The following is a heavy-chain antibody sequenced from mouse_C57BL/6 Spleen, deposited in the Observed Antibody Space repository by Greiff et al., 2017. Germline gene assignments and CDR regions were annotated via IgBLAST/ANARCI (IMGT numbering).Heavy chain of an antibody. V-gene: IGHV5-4*01. J-gene: IGHJ4*01. Sequence: EVLLVESGGGLVKPGGSLKLSCAASGFTFSSYAMSWVRQTPEKRLEWVATISDGGSYTYYPENVKGRFTITRDNAKNNQYLQMSHLKSEDTAMYYCARDLGCDAMDYWGQGTSVTVSS. D-gene: IGHD3-3*01. CDR3: ARDLGCDAMDY. CDR2: ISDGGSYT. CDR1: GFTFSSYA.